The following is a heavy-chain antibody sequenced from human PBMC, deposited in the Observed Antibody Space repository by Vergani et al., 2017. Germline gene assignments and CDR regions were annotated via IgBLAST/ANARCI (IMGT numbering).Heavy chain of an antibody. V-gene: IGHV3-48*03. J-gene: IGHJ4*02. CDR2: ISSSGSTI. CDR1: GFTFSSYE. CDR3: ATRYNWNYGFDY. D-gene: IGHD1-7*01. Sequence: EVQLVESGGGLVQPGGSLRLSCAASGFTFSSYEMNWVRQAPGKGLEWVSYISSSGSTIYYADSVKGRFTISRDNAKNSLYLQMNSPRAEDTAVYYCATRYNWNYGFDYWGQGTLVTVSS.